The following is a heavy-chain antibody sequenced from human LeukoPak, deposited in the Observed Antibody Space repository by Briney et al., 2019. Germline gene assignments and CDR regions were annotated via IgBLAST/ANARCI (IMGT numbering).Heavy chain of an antibody. V-gene: IGHV4-39*01. CDR3: ARRFDS. CDR2: VYYSGNT. J-gene: IGHJ4*02. CDR1: GGSISSSSFY. Sequence: SETLSLTCTVFGGSISSSSFYWGWILQPPGKGLEWIGSVYYSGNTYFNPSLKSRVTISVDTSKNQFSLKLTSVTAADTATYYCARRFDSWGQGALVTVSS.